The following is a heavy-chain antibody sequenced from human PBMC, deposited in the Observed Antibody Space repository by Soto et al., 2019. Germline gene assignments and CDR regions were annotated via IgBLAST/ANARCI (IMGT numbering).Heavy chain of an antibody. CDR1: GFTFSSYA. J-gene: IGHJ4*02. D-gene: IGHD6-13*01. Sequence: GGSLRLSCAASGFTFSSYAMSWVRQAPGKGLEWVSAISGSGGSTYYADSVKGRFTISRDNSKNTLYLQMNSLRAEDTAVYYCAKAPGSSWAGGYYFDYWGQGTLVTVSS. CDR3: AKAPGSSWAGGYYFDY. CDR2: ISGSGGST. V-gene: IGHV3-23*01.